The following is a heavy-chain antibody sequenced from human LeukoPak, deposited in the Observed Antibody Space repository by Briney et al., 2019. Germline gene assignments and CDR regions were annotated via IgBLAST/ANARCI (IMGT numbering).Heavy chain of an antibody. Sequence: ASVKVSCKASGYTFTSYAMHWVRQASGQRLEWMGWINAGNGNTKYSQKFQGRVTITRDTSASTAYMELSSLRSEDTAVYYCARDLVAAAGTFDYWGQGTLVTVSS. V-gene: IGHV1-3*01. D-gene: IGHD6-13*01. J-gene: IGHJ4*02. CDR1: GYTFTSYA. CDR3: ARDLVAAAGTFDY. CDR2: INAGNGNT.